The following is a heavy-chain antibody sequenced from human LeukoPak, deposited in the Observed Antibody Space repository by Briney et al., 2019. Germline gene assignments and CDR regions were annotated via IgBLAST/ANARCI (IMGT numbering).Heavy chain of an antibody. Sequence: GGSLRLSCAASGFTFRSYEMNWVRQAPGKGLEWVSYISSSGTIYYADSVKGRFTISRDNAKNSLYLQMNSLRAEDTAVYYCARDHLDTSAGTYYYYMDVWGKGTTVTISS. CDR3: ARDHLDTSAGTYYYYMDV. D-gene: IGHD3-10*01. CDR1: GFTFRSYE. CDR2: ISSSGTI. J-gene: IGHJ6*03. V-gene: IGHV3-48*03.